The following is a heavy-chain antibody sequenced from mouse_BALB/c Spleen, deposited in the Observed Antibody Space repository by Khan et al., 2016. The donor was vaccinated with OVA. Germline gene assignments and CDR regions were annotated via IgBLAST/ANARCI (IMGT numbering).Heavy chain of an antibody. D-gene: IGHD4-1*01. CDR1: GFNIKDTH. J-gene: IGHJ2*01. V-gene: IGHV14-3*02. CDR2: IDPANDNS. CDR3: APAGTGDYFDY. Sequence: EVQLQQSGAELVKPGASVKLSCTASGFNIKDTHMHWVKQRPEQGLEWIGRIDPANDNSKYDPRFQGKATITADTSSNTAYLHISSLTSEDTSVYYCAPAGTGDYFDYWGQGTTLTGSS.